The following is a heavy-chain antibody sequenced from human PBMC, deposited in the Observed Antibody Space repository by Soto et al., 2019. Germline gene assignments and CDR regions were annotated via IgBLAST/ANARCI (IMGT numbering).Heavy chain of an antibody. CDR1: GYTFTSYA. CDR3: ARDKGRFQLPLNWFDP. J-gene: IGHJ5*02. CDR2: INAGNGNT. V-gene: IGHV1-3*01. Sequence: ASVKVSCKASGYTFTSYAMHWVRQAPGQRLEWMGWINAGNGNTKYSQKFQGRVTITRDTSASTAYMELSSLSSEDTAVYYCARDKGRFQLPLNWFDPWGQGTLVTVSS. D-gene: IGHD6-6*01.